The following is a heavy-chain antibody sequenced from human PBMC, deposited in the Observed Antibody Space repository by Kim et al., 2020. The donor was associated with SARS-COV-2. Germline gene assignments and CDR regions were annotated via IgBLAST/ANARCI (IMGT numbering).Heavy chain of an antibody. J-gene: IGHJ6*02. CDR1: GFTFSSYG. CDR3: AKDQGLRAAAGTTSYYYYGMNV. CDR2: ISYDGSNK. Sequence: GGSLRLSCAASGFTFSSYGMHWVRQAPGKGLEWVAVISYDGSNKYYADSVKGRFTISRDNSKNTLYLQMNSLRAEDTAVYYCAKDQGLRAAAGTTSYYYYGMNVWGQGTTVTVSS. D-gene: IGHD6-13*01. V-gene: IGHV3-30*18.